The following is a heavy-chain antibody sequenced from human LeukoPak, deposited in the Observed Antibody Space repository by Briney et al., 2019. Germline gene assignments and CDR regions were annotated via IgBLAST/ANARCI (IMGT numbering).Heavy chain of an antibody. J-gene: IGHJ6*03. Sequence: ASVKVSCKASGYTFTTYDINWVRQATGQGLEWMGWMNPDSGNTDFAQKFQGRVTITRDTSISTAYMELSTLRSEDTAVYYCARGRGIAAAGTYYYMDVWGSGTTVTVSS. D-gene: IGHD6-13*01. CDR1: GYTFTTYD. CDR2: MNPDSGNT. V-gene: IGHV1-8*03. CDR3: ARGRGIAAAGTYYYMDV.